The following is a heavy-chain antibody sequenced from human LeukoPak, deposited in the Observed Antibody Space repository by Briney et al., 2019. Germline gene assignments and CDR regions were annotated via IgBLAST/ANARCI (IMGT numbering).Heavy chain of an antibody. CDR1: GFTFGSYA. CDR3: AKDLHSSGWYYFDY. D-gene: IGHD6-19*01. Sequence: QSGGSLRLSCAASGFTFGSYAMSWVRQAPGKGLEWVSAISGSGGSTYYADSVKGRFTISRDNSKNTLYLQMNSLRAEDTAVYYCAKDLHSSGWYYFDYWGQGTLVTVSS. J-gene: IGHJ4*02. CDR2: ISGSGGST. V-gene: IGHV3-23*01.